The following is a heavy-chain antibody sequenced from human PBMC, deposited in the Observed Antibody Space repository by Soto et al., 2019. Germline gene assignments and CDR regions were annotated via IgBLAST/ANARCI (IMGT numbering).Heavy chain of an antibody. CDR3: ARLQAAAGDNDLTFDY. D-gene: IGHD6-13*01. Sequence: GESLKISCKGSGYSFTSYCIGWVRQMPGKGLEWMGIIYPGDSDTRYSPSFQGQVTISADKSISTAYLQWSSLKASDTAMYYCARLQAAAGDNDLTFDYWGQGTLVTVSS. J-gene: IGHJ4*02. CDR2: IYPGDSDT. CDR1: GYSFTSYC. V-gene: IGHV5-51*01.